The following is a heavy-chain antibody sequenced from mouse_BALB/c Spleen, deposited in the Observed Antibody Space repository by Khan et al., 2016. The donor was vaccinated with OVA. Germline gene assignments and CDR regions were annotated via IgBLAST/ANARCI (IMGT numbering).Heavy chain of an antibody. J-gene: IGHJ4*01. CDR2: ISSLAYSI. V-gene: IGHV5-15*02. Sequence: VQLKESGGGLVQPGGSRKLSCAASGFTFSDYGLAWVRQAPGKGPEWVAFISSLAYSIYYADTVTGRFTISREKAKNTLYLEMSSLRSEDTAMYYCARSWAMDYWGQGTSVTVAS. CDR1: GFTFSDYG. CDR3: ARSWAMDY.